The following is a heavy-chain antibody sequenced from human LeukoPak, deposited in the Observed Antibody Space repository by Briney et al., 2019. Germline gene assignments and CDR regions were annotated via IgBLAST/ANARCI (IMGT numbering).Heavy chain of an antibody. V-gene: IGHV1-18*01. Sequence: ASVKVSCKASGYTFTSYGISWVRQAPGQGLEWMGWISAYNGNTNYAQTLQGRVIMTTDTSTSTAYMELRSLRSDDTAVYYCARESGGRGHFDYWGQGTLVTVSS. D-gene: IGHD3-16*01. J-gene: IGHJ4*02. CDR1: GYTFTSYG. CDR2: ISAYNGNT. CDR3: ARESGGRGHFDY.